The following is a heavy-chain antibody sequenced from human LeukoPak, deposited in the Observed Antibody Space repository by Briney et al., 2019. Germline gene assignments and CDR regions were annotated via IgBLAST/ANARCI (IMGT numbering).Heavy chain of an antibody. J-gene: IGHJ3*02. D-gene: IGHD3-22*01. CDR3: ARDSEDSSGYYGLGVAFDI. CDR1: GGSISSYY. V-gene: IGHV4-4*07. Sequence: SDTLSLTCTVSGGSISSYYWSWIRQPAGKGLEWIGRIYTSGSTNYNPSLKSRVTMSVDTSKNQFSLKLSSVTAADTAVYYCARDSEDSSGYYGLGVAFDIWGQGTMVTVSS. CDR2: IYTSGST.